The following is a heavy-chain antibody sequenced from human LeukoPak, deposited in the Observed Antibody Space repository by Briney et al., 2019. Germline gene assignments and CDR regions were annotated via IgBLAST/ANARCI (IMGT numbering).Heavy chain of an antibody. CDR1: GFTFSSYA. V-gene: IGHV3-23*01. Sequence: GGSLRLSCAASGFTFSSYAMTWVRQAPGKGLEWVSAISGSGGSTYYADSVKGRFTISRDNSKNTLYLQMNSLRAEDTAVYYCAKDREYDFWSGYYPMAYWGQGTLVTVSS. J-gene: IGHJ4*02. D-gene: IGHD3-3*01. CDR3: AKDREYDFWSGYYPMAY. CDR2: ISGSGGST.